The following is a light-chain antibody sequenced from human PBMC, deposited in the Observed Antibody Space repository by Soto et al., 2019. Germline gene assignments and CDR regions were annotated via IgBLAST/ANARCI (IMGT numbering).Light chain of an antibody. CDR3: CSYAGSSTFVV. CDR2: EGS. V-gene: IGLV2-23*03. Sequence: QSVLTQPASVSGSPGQSITISCTETSSDVGFYNLVSWYQQHPGKAPKLMIYEGSKRPSGVSNRFSASKSGNTASLTIFGLQAEDEADYYCCSYAGSSTFVVFGGGTKLTVL. CDR1: SSDVGFYNL. J-gene: IGLJ2*01.